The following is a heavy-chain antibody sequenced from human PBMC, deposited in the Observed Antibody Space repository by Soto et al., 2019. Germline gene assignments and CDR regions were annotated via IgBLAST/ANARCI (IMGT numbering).Heavy chain of an antibody. CDR1: GFTFSSYG. CDR2: ISYDGSNK. V-gene: IGHV3-30*03. J-gene: IGHJ4*02. Sequence: SGGSLRLSCAASGFTFSSYGMHWVRQAPGKGLEWVAVISYDGSNKYYADSVKGRFTISRDNSKNTLYLQMNSLRAEDTAVYYCAYSSTPFDYCAQRTLVTVSS. D-gene: IGHD6-13*01. CDR3: AYSSTPFDY.